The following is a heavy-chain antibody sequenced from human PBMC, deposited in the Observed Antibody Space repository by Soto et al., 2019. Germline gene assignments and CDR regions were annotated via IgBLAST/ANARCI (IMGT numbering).Heavy chain of an antibody. J-gene: IGHJ4*02. CDR2: IYHSGST. CDR3: ARREIQGPIDY. CDR1: GGSIKSGCYP. D-gene: IGHD1-26*01. Sequence: PSEPLSLARFVSGGSIKSGCYPRNWVRQPPVKVLEWIGYIYHSGSTLYNPSLKSRVTISVDTSKNQFSLKLTSVTAVDTAVYYFARREIQGPIDYCGQGTLVTVSS. V-gene: IGHV4-30-2*01.